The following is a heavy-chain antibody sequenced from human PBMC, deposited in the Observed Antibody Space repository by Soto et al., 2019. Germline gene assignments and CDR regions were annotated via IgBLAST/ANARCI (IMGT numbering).Heavy chain of an antibody. Sequence: SVNVSCKSSGGAFSRYCISWVRQAPGQGLEWMGGIIPIFGTPNYAQRFQGRVTITADISTSTAYMTLSSLRSEDTAVYYCAGQPNDQEDYYNGMDVWGQGTTVTVSS. J-gene: IGHJ6*02. CDR1: GGAFSRYC. D-gene: IGHD2-8*01. V-gene: IGHV1-69*06. CDR2: IIPIFGTP. CDR3: AGQPNDQEDYYNGMDV.